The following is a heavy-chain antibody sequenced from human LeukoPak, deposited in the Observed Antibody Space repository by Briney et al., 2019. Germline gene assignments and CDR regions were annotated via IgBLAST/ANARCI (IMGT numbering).Heavy chain of an antibody. CDR2: IKQDGSEK. V-gene: IGHV3-7*01. CDR1: GFTFSSYW. CDR3: ARPKGGYTTYFDY. J-gene: IGHJ4*02. D-gene: IGHD5-12*01. Sequence: PGGSLRLSCAASGFTFSSYWMSWVRQAPGKGLEWVANIKQDGSEKYYVDSVKGRFTISRDNAKNTLYLQMNSLRAEDTAVYHCARPKGGYTTYFDYWGQGTLVTVSS.